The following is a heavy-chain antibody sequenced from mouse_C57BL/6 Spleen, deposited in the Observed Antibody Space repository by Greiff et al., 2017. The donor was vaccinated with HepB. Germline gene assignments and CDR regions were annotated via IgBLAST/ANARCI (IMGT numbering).Heavy chain of an antibody. CDR2: IYPGSGST. D-gene: IGHD2-3*01. Sequence: QVQLKQPGAELVKPGASVKMSCKASGYTFTSYWITWVKQRPGQGLEWIGDIYPGSGSTNYNEKFKSKATLTVDTSSSTAYMQLSSLTSEDSAVYYCARLDDGYYPFAYWGQGTLVTVSA. V-gene: IGHV1-55*01. CDR1: GYTFTSYW. J-gene: IGHJ3*01. CDR3: ARLDDGYYPFAY.